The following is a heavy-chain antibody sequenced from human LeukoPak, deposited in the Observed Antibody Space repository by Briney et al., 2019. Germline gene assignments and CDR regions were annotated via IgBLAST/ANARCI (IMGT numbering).Heavy chain of an antibody. CDR3: ARDWNGDYCFED. CDR1: GFTVSSNY. V-gene: IGHV3-66*03. Sequence: GGSLRLSCAASGFTVSSNYMSWVRQAPGKGLEWVSVISSSGNTYYADSVEGRFTISRDNSKNTLYLQMNNLRADDTAVYHCARDWNGDYCFEDWGQGTLVTVSS. J-gene: IGHJ4*02. CDR2: ISSSGNT. D-gene: IGHD4-17*01.